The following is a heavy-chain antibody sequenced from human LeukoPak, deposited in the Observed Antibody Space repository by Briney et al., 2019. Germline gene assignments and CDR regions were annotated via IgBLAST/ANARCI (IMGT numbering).Heavy chain of an antibody. Sequence: ASVKVPCKASGYTFTSYAMHWVRQAPGQRLEWMGWINAGNGNTKYSQKFQGRVTITRDTSASTAYMELSSLRSEDTAVYYCARELYCSGGSCYSGFDPWGQGTLVTVSS. CDR1: GYTFTSYA. CDR2: INAGNGNT. CDR3: ARELYCSGGSCYSGFDP. V-gene: IGHV1-3*01. D-gene: IGHD2-15*01. J-gene: IGHJ5*02.